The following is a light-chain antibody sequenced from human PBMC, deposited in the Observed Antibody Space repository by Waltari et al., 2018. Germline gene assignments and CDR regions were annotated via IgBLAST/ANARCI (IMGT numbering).Light chain of an antibody. J-gene: IGKJ2*01. CDR2: LGS. V-gene: IGKV2-28*01. CDR1: QSLLHSKGYNC. CDR3: MQALQTPYT. Sequence: DIVMTQSPLSLPVTPGEPASISCRSSQSLLHSKGYNCLDWYLQKPGQSPQLLIYLGSNRASGVPDRFSGSGSGTDLSLKISRVEAEDVGVYYCMQALQTPYTFGQGTKLEIK.